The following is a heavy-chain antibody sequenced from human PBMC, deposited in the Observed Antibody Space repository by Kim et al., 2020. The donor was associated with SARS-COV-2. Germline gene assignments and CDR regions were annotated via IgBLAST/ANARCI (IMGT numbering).Heavy chain of an antibody. J-gene: IGHJ4*02. D-gene: IGHD6-13*01. V-gene: IGHV3-23*01. Sequence: AAAVDGRVTSCRDNTKNTLYLQMNSLRAEDTAVYRCANGPGYSGPRIDYWGQGTLVTVSS. CDR3: ANGPGYSGPRIDY.